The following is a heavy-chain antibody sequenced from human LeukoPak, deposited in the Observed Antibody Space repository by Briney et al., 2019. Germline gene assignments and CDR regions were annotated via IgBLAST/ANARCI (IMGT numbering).Heavy chain of an antibody. J-gene: IGHJ4*02. CDR1: GFTFSSYW. V-gene: IGHV3-7*05. CDR3: ARDRTGGYSYGYERYFDY. CDR2: IKQDGSEK. Sequence: PGGSLRPSCAASGFTFSSYWMSWVRQAPGKGLEWVANIKQDGSEKYYVDSVKGRFTISRDNAKNSLYLQMNSLRADDTAVYYCARDRTGGYSYGYERYFDYWGQGTLVTVSS. D-gene: IGHD5-18*01.